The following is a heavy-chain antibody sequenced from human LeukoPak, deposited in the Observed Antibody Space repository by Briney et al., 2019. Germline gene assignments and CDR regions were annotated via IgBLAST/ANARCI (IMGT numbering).Heavy chain of an antibody. CDR1: GGSFTTHY. J-gene: IGHJ3*01. D-gene: IGHD3-10*01. Sequence: LETLSLTCTVSGGSFTTHYWSWIRQPPGKGLEWIGYISYIGSTNYNPSLKSRVTISVDTSKNEVSLMLTSVTAADTAVYYCASDSISINAFDAWGQGTMVTVSS. CDR3: ASDSISINAFDA. CDR2: ISYIGST. V-gene: IGHV4-59*11.